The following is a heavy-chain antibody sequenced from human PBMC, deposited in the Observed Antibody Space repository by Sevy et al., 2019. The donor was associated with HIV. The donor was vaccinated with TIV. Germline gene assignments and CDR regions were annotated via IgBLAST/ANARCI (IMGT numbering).Heavy chain of an antibody. CDR1: GFTFSSYA. D-gene: IGHD6-19*01. CDR2: ISGSGGST. CDR3: AKGQGRQWLASGYFQH. Sequence: GGSLRLSCAASGFTFSSYAMSWVRQAPGKGLEWVSAISGSGGSTYYADSVKGRFTISRDNSKNTLYLQMNSLRAEDTAVYYCAKGQGRQWLASGYFQHWGQGTLVTVSS. J-gene: IGHJ1*01. V-gene: IGHV3-23*01.